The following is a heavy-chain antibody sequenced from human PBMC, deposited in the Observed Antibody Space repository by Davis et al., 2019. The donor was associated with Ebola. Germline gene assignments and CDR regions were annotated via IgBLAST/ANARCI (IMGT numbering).Heavy chain of an antibody. CDR2: INAGNGNT. CDR1: GYTFTSYA. D-gene: IGHD3-9*01. CDR3: ARPPSWLPDDAFDI. J-gene: IGHJ3*02. Sequence: ASVKVSCKASGYTFTSYAMHWVRQAPGQRLEWMGWINAGNGNTKYSQKFQGRVTITRDTSASTAYMELSSLRSEDTAVYYCARPPSWLPDDAFDIWGQGTMVTVSS. V-gene: IGHV1-3*01.